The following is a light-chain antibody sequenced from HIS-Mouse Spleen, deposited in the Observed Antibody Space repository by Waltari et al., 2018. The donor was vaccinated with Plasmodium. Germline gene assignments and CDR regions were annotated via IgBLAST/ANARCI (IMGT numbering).Light chain of an antibody. V-gene: IGLV3-10*01. Sequence: SYELTPPPSVSLSPGQTARNTCAGGALPKKYAYWYQQKSGQAPVLVIYEDSKRPSGIPERFSGSSSGTMATLTISGAQVEDEADYYCYSTDSSGNHRVFGGGTKLTVL. CDR3: YSTDSSGNHRV. CDR1: ALPKKY. CDR2: EDS. J-gene: IGLJ3*02.